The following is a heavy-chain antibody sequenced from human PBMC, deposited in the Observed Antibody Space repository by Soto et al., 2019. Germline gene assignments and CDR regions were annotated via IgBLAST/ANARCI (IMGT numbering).Heavy chain of an antibody. J-gene: IGHJ4*02. CDR1: GYTFTGYY. D-gene: IGHD5-12*01. V-gene: IGHV1-8*02. CDR2: MNPNSGKI. Sequence: ASVKVSCKASGYTFTGYYVHWVRQAPGQGPEYMGWMNPNSGKIGYVQKFQGRVTMTEDTSTDTAYMELSSLRSEDTAVYYCARVPQKVDIVATWYHRRYYFDPWGQGTLVTVSS. CDR3: ARVPQKVDIVATWYHRRYYFDP.